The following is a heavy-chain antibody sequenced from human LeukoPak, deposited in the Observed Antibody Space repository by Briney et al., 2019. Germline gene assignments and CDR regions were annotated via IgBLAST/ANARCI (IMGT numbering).Heavy chain of an antibody. V-gene: IGHV4-39*07. D-gene: IGHD3-16*02. Sequence: PSETLSLTCTVSGGSISSSSYYWGWIRQPPGKGLEWIGSIYYSGSTYYNPSLKSRVTISVDTSKNQFSLKLSSVTAADTAVYYCARGRVIQFDYWGQGTLVTVSS. J-gene: IGHJ4*02. CDR1: GGSISSSSYY. CDR3: ARGRVIQFDY. CDR2: IYYSGST.